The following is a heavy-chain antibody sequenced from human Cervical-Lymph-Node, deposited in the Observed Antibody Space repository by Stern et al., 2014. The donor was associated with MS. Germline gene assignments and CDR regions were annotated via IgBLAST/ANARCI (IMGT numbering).Heavy chain of an antibody. CDR3: ASPLTATSVPFGYYGMDV. CDR2: IVPLFGKP. V-gene: IGHV1-69*12. J-gene: IGHJ6*02. Sequence: VQLVQSGAEVKKPGASVKVSCKASGGTFSNYATSWVRQAPGQGLEWMGGIVPLFGKPNYAQKFQGRVTITADESTSTAYMDLSSLRSEDTAVYYCASPLTATSVPFGYYGMDVSGQGTTVTVS. D-gene: IGHD4-17*01. CDR1: GGTFSNYA.